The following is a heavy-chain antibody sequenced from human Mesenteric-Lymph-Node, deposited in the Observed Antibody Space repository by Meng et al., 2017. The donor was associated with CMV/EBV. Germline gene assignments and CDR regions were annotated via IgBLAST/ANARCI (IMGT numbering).Heavy chain of an antibody. CDR1: GFTFSSYA. CDR3: AKDRLVIIGLYYYYYGMDV. CDR2: ISYDGSNK. V-gene: IGHV3-30*04. J-gene: IGHJ6*02. D-gene: IGHD3-9*01. Sequence: GGSLRLSCAASGFTFSSYAMHWVRQAPGKGLEWVAVISYDGSNKYYADSVKGRFTISRDNSKNTLYLQMNSLRAEDTAVYYCAKDRLVIIGLYYYYYGMDVWGQGTTVTVSS.